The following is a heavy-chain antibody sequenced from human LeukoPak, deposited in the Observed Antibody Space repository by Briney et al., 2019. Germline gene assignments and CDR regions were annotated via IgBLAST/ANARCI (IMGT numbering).Heavy chain of an antibody. Sequence: GGSLRLSCAASGFTFSSYSMNWVRQAPGKGLEWVSSISSSSSYIYYADSVKGRFTISRDNAKNSLYLQMNSLRAEDTAVYYCARDSILSPYYYYYYMDVWGKGTTVTISS. CDR3: ARDSILSPYYYYYYMDV. J-gene: IGHJ6*03. V-gene: IGHV3-21*01. CDR1: GFTFSSYS. CDR2: ISSSSSYI. D-gene: IGHD2-2*01.